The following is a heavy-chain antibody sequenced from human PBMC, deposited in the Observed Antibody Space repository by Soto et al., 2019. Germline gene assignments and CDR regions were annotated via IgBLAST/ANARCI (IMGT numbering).Heavy chain of an antibody. CDR2: IYYSGST. D-gene: IGHD6-13*01. CDR3: ARVHSSSRMWRYFDY. Sequence: WETLSLTCTVSGGSISSYYWSWIRQPPGKGLEWIGYIYYSGSTNYNPSLKSRVTISVDTSKNQFSLKLSSVTAADTAVYYCARVHSSSRMWRYFDYWGQGTLVTVSS. CDR1: GGSISSYY. V-gene: IGHV4-59*01. J-gene: IGHJ4*02.